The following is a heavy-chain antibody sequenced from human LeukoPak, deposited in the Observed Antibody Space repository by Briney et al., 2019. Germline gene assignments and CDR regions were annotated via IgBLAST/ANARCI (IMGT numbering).Heavy chain of an antibody. V-gene: IGHV1-46*01. D-gene: IGHD2-8*01. Sequence: GASVKVSCKASGYTFTSYYMHWVRQAPGQGLEWMGIINPSGGSTSYARKFQGRVTMTRDTSTSTVYMELSSLRSEDTAVYCCARESCTNGVCYYYGMDVWGQGTTVTVSS. CDR1: GYTFTSYY. CDR3: ARESCTNGVCYYYGMDV. CDR2: INPSGGST. J-gene: IGHJ6*02.